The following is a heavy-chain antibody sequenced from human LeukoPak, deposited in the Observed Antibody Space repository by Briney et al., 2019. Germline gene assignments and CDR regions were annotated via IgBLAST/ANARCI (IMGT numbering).Heavy chain of an antibody. J-gene: IGHJ4*02. V-gene: IGHV3-15*01. CDR1: GFTFSNAW. CDR2: IKSKTDGGTT. Sequence: GGSLRLSCAASGFTFSNAWMSWVRQAPGKGLEWVGRIKSKTDGGTTDYAAHVKGRFTISRDDSKNTLYLQMNSLKTEDTAVYYCTTSSHYGDYYFDYWGQGTLVTVSS. D-gene: IGHD4-17*01. CDR3: TTSSHYGDYYFDY.